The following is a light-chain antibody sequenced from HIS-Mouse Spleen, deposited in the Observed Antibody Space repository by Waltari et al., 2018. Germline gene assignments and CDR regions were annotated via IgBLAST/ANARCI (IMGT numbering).Light chain of an antibody. J-gene: IGLJ1*01. V-gene: IGLV2-11*01. CDR2: DVS. CDR1: SSDVGGYNY. CDR3: CSYAGSYSYV. Sequence: QSALTQPRSVSGSPGQSVTISCTGTSSDVGGYNYASWYQQHPGKAPKLRIYDVSKRPSAVPVRFSGSKSGNTASLTISGLQAEDEADCYCCSYAGSYSYVFGTGTKVTVL.